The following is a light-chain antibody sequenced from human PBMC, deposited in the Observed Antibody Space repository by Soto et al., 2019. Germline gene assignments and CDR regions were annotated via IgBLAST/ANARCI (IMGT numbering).Light chain of an antibody. CDR3: QQYKNWPKT. Sequence: EVGMTQSPATLSVSPGEIAALSCRASQSVSTHLAWYQQIPGQAPRLLIYDASTRATGIPARFSGSGSGTEFSLTISFLQSEDFAVYYCQQYKNWPKTFGQGTKVEIK. J-gene: IGKJ1*01. CDR2: DAS. CDR1: QSVSTH. V-gene: IGKV3-15*01.